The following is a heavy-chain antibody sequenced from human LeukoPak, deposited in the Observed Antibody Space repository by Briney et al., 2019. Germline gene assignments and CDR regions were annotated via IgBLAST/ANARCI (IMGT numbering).Heavy chain of an antibody. CDR1: GFDLTTYA. CDR3: ANHSDTAMVYAY. D-gene: IGHD5-18*01. V-gene: IGHV3-23*01. J-gene: IGHJ4*02. Sequence: GGSLRLSCAASGFDLTTYAMTWVRQAPAKGLEWVSSIRIGGGGTYYADSVKGRFTISRDNSKNTLNLQMNSLRAEDTAVYYCANHSDTAMVYAYWGQGTLVTVSS. CDR2: IRIGGGGT.